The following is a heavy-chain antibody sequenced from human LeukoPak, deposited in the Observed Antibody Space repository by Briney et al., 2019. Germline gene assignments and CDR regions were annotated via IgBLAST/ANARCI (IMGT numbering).Heavy chain of an antibody. D-gene: IGHD3-16*01. CDR2: IYYSGST. CDR1: GGSISSYY. Sequence: SETLSLTCTVSGGSISSYYWSWIRQPPGKGLEWIGYIYYSGSTNYNPSLKSRVTVSVDTSKNQFSLKLSSVTAADTAVYYCAREVSPMTPDWGDWFDPWGQGTLVTVSS. J-gene: IGHJ5*02. V-gene: IGHV4-59*12. CDR3: AREVSPMTPDWGDWFDP.